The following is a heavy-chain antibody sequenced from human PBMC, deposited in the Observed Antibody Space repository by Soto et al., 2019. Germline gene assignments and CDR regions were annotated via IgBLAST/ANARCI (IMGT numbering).Heavy chain of an antibody. CDR3: AREGSYSAYNFAHGIQLWSFDF. CDR1: GGSINTFY. V-gene: IGHV4-4*07. Sequence: SETLSLTCTVSGGSINTFYWSWVRQPPGKGLEWIGRIFSSGSTSFNPSLESRVAMSEDTSKNHFYLNLSSVTAADMAVYYCAREGSYSAYNFAHGIQLWSFDFWGQGALVTVSS. J-gene: IGHJ4*02. CDR2: IFSSGST. D-gene: IGHD5-12*01.